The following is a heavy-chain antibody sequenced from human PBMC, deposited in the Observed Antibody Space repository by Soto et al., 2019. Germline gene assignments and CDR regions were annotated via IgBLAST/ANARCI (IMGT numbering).Heavy chain of an antibody. CDR2: IYYSGST. V-gene: IGHV4-59*08. D-gene: IGHD2-8*01. Sequence: SETLSLTCTVSGGSISSYYWSWIRQPPGKGLEWIGYIYYSGSTNYNPSLKSRVTISVDTSKNQFSLKLSSVTAADTAVYYCARHLEWWFDPWGQGTLVTVSS. J-gene: IGHJ5*02. CDR1: GGSISSYY. CDR3: ARHLEWWFDP.